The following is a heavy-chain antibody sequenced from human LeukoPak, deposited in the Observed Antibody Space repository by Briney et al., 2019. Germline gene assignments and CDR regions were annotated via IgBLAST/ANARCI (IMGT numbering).Heavy chain of an antibody. CDR2: IYHSGST. J-gene: IGHJ4*02. CDR3: ARGPDDYGDYAYFDY. D-gene: IGHD4-17*01. Sequence: PSETLSLTCAVSGGSISSGGHSWSWVRQPPGKGLEWIGYIYHSGSTYYNPSLKSRVTISVDRSKNQFSLKLSSVTAADTAVYYCARGPDDYGDYAYFDYWGQGTLVTVSS. V-gene: IGHV4-30-2*01. CDR1: GGSISSGGHS.